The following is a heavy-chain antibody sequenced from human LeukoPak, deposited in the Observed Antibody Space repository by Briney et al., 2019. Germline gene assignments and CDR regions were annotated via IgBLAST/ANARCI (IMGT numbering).Heavy chain of an antibody. CDR2: IRSDGSNK. D-gene: IGHD1-14*01. Sequence: GGSLRLSCAASGFTFSSYSMNWVRQAPGKGLEWVAFIRSDGSNKYYADSVKGRFTISRDNSKNTLYLQMNSLRAEDTAVYYCAKDSRNLPFDYWGQGTLVTVSS. J-gene: IGHJ4*02. CDR1: GFTFSSYS. CDR3: AKDSRNLPFDY. V-gene: IGHV3-30*02.